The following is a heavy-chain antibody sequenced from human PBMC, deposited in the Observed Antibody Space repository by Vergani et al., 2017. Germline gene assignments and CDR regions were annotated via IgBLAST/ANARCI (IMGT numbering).Heavy chain of an antibody. J-gene: IGHJ4*02. V-gene: IGHV3-30*02. Sequence: QVQLVESAGGVVQPGGSLRLSCAAPGFTFSNFGMHWIRQAPGKGLEWLAYIGKDGINTRYRDAVKGRFTVSRANSKYLLYLQMVSLRSEDTALYYCANYLRDSTDGLPDSWGPGTLVIVSS. CDR1: GFTFSNFG. D-gene: IGHD2-21*02. CDR3: ANYLRDSTDGLPDS. CDR2: IGKDGINT.